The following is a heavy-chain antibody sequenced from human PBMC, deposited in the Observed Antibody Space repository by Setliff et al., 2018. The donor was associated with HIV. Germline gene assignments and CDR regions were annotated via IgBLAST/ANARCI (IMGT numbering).Heavy chain of an antibody. CDR3: ARMASSGWYPFDY. J-gene: IGHJ4*02. CDR2: IDWDDDK. Sequence: SGPTLVNPTETLTPTCTFSGFSLSTDGMCVSWIRQPPGKALEWLARIDWDDDKYYSTSLKTRLTISKDTSKNQVVLTMTNMDPVDTATYYCARMASSGWYPFDYWGQGTLVTVS. V-gene: IGHV2-70*11. CDR1: GFSLSTDGMC. D-gene: IGHD6-19*01.